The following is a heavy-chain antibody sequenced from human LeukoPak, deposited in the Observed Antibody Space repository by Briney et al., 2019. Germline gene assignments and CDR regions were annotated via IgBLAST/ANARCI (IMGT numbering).Heavy chain of an antibody. CDR3: ARGPGGRSGYYPLEDYYYYYYMDV. CDR1: GYTFTCYG. J-gene: IGHJ6*03. CDR2: ISAYNGNT. D-gene: IGHD3-22*01. V-gene: IGHV1-18*01. Sequence: ASVKVSCKASGYTFTCYGISWVRQAPGQGLEWMGWISAYNGNTNYAQKLQGRVTMTTDTSTSTAYMELRSLRSDDTAVYYCARGPGGRSGYYPLEDYYYYYYMDVWGKGTTVTVSS.